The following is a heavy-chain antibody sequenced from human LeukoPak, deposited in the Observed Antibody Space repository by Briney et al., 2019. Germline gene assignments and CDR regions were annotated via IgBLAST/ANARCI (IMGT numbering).Heavy chain of an antibody. Sequence: PGGSLRLSCAASGFSFNNYGIHWVRQAPGKGLEWVSFISFDGSNEYYADSVKGRFTISRDKSKSMVYLQMNSLSDEDTAVYYCAKAIRGYCNNGICSRVYRYYAMDVWGQGTTVTVSS. CDR3: AKAIRGYCNNGICSRVYRYYAMDV. D-gene: IGHD2-8*01. J-gene: IGHJ6*02. V-gene: IGHV3-30*02. CDR1: GFSFNNYG. CDR2: ISFDGSNE.